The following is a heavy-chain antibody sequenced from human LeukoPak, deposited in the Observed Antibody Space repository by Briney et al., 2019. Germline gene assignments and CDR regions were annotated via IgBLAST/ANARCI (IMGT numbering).Heavy chain of an antibody. CDR1: GASISSYF. J-gene: IGHJ5*02. CDR2: IYVSRST. Sequence: SETLSLTCTVSGASISSYFWTWIRQPAGKGLEWIGRIYVSRSTNYNPSLKSRVTTSVDTSKNQFSLKLSSVTAADTAVYYCARGLVRGVILNWFDPWGQGTLVTVSS. D-gene: IGHD3-10*01. V-gene: IGHV4-4*07. CDR3: ARGLVRGVILNWFDP.